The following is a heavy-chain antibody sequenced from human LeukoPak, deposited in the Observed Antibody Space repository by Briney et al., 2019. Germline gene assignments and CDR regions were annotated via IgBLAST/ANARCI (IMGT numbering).Heavy chain of an antibody. CDR1: GFTFDSYA. CDR3: AKDGNWASVS. V-gene: IGHV3-30*02. D-gene: IGHD7-27*01. CDR2: IRHDGTDQ. Sequence: GGSLRLSCGASGFTFDSYAMAWVRQAPGKGLEWLTFIRHDGTDQHYADSVRGRFTISRDNSKNTVYLQTNSLRPEDTALYYCAKDGNWASVSWGQGTLVTVSS. J-gene: IGHJ5*02.